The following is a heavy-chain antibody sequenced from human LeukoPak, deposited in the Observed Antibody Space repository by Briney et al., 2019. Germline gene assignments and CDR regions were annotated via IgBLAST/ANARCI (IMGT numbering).Heavy chain of an antibody. CDR2: IWYDGSNK. D-gene: IGHD6-19*01. CDR1: GFTFSSYG. J-gene: IGHJ4*02. Sequence: GGSLRLSCAASGFTFSSYGMHWVRQAPGKGLEWVAVIWYDGSNKYYADSVKGRFTISRDNSKNTLYLQMNSLRAEDTAVYYCAKDLFAVAGPIDYWGQGTLVTVSS. V-gene: IGHV3-33*06. CDR3: AKDLFAVAGPIDY.